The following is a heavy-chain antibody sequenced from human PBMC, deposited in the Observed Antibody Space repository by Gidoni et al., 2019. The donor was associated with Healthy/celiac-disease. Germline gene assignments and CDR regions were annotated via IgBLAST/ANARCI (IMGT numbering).Heavy chain of an antibody. D-gene: IGHD1-1*01. CDR3: ARGGQYKLLAAFDI. CDR1: GDSLSDYY. CDR2: IYTTGGT. V-gene: IGHV4-4*07. J-gene: IGHJ3*02. Sequence: QVQLQESGPGLVKPSETLSLTCIVSGDSLSDYYWSWLRQPAGKGLEWIWRIYTTGGTNYSPSLKSRVTMSVDTSNNQFSLNLSSMTAADTALYYCARGGQYKLLAAFDIWGQGTMVTVSS.